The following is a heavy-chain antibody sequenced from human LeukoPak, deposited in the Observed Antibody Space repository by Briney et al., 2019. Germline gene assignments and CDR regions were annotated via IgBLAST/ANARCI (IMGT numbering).Heavy chain of an antibody. CDR1: GYTFTSYY. D-gene: IGHD6-13*01. Sequence: ASVKVSCKASGYTFTSYYMHWVRQAPGQGLEWMGIINPSGGSTSYAQKFQGRVTMTRDTSTSTVYMELSSLRSEDTAVYYCASRGGAIAAAGPYYYYYMDVWGKGTTVTVSS. J-gene: IGHJ6*03. CDR3: ASRGGAIAAAGPYYYYYMDV. CDR2: INPSGGST. V-gene: IGHV1-46*01.